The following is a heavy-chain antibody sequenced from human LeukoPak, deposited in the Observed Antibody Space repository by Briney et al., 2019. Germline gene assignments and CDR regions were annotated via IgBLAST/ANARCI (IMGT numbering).Heavy chain of an antibody. CDR3: ARSGGFTLVRGAVNNWFDL. CDR2: IYYSGST. Sequence: SETLSLTCTVSGGSISSYYWSWIRQPPGKGLEWIGYIYYSGSTNYNPSLKSRVTISVDTSKNQFSLKLSSVTAADTAVYYCARSGGFTLVRGAVNNWFDLWGRGTLVTVSS. CDR1: GGSISSYY. J-gene: IGHJ5*02. D-gene: IGHD3-10*01. V-gene: IGHV4-59*01.